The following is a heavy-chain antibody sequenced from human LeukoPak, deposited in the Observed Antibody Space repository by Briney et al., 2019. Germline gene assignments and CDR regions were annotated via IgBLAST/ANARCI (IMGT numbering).Heavy chain of an antibody. CDR2: IYYSGST. CDR3: ASSYCSSTSCLKIFDY. CDR1: GGSISGGDYY. Sequence: SQTLSLTCTVSGGSISGGDYYWSWIRQPPGKGLEWIGCIYYSGSTYYNPSLKSRVTISVDTSKNQFSLKLSSVTAADTAVYYCASSYCSSTSCLKIFDYWGQGTLVTVSS. J-gene: IGHJ4*02. V-gene: IGHV4-30-4*01. D-gene: IGHD2-2*01.